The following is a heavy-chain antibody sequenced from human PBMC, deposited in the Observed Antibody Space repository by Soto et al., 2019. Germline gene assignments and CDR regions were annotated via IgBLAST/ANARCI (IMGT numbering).Heavy chain of an antibody. CDR2: ILHSGTT. D-gene: IGHD2-2*01. J-gene: IGHJ5*02. Sequence: QVQLQESGPGLVKPSETLSLTCAVSGGSISSSNWWHWVRQPPGKGLEWIGEILHSGTTNYNPSLKSRVAISVDKSKNKFSLKLNSVTAADTAXXYCARVRQYCSGTSCYLDPWGQGTLVTVSS. CDR3: ARVRQYCSGTSCYLDP. V-gene: IGHV4-4*02. CDR1: GGSISSSNW.